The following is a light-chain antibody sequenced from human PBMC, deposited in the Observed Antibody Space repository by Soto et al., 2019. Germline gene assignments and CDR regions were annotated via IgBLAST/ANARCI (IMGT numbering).Light chain of an antibody. CDR1: QSLEENGDNY. Sequence: DIVMTQAPLSLPVTPGEPASISCKSSQSLEENGDNYLDWYLQRPGQSPQLLIYLGSSRASGVXDXXSGSGSGTVFKLKISRVEAEDVGVYYCRQGHQLPYTFGQGTKLEIK. V-gene: IGKV2-28*01. CDR3: RQGHQLPYT. CDR2: LGS. J-gene: IGKJ2*01.